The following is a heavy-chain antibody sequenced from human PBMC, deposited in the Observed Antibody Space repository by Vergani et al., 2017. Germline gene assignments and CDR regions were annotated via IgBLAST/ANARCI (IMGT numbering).Heavy chain of an antibody. CDR1: GFTFSSYS. Sequence: EVQLVESGGGLVQPGGSLRLSCAASGFTFSSYSMNWVRQAPRKGLEWVSYISSSSSTIYYADSVKGRFTISRDNAKNSLYLQMNSLRAEDTAVYYCARVRPSIDYWGQGTLVTVSS. D-gene: IGHD2-2*01. CDR3: ARVRPSIDY. V-gene: IGHV3-48*04. J-gene: IGHJ4*02. CDR2: ISSSSSTI.